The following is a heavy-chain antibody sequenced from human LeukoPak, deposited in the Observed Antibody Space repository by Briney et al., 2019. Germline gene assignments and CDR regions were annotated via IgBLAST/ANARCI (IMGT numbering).Heavy chain of an antibody. J-gene: IGHJ6*03. D-gene: IGHD2-2*01. CDR3: ARGEGSTSEGDYYMDV. CDR2: IKQDESEK. V-gene: IGHV3-7*01. Sequence: PGGSLRLSCAASGFTFSSYWMSWVRQAPGKGLKWVANIKQDESEKYYVDSVKGRFTISRDNAKNSLYLQMNSLRAEDTAVYYCARGEGSTSEGDYYMDVWGKGTTVTVSS. CDR1: GFTFSSYW.